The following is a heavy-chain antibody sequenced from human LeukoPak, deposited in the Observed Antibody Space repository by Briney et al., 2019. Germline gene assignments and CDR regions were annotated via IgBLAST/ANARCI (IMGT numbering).Heavy chain of an antibody. D-gene: IGHD3-10*01. CDR3: ASLMVRGIRDFDH. V-gene: IGHV3-30*04. J-gene: IGHJ4*02. CDR2: ISYDGTNN. Sequence: GGAPELSCPAPGFPFSPFPMHRVRPAPGKGLEGVAVISYDGTNNYRADSVKGRFTISRDNANNTLYLQMNSLRPEDTAVYFCASLMVRGIRDFDHWGQGTLVTVSS. CDR1: GFPFSPFP.